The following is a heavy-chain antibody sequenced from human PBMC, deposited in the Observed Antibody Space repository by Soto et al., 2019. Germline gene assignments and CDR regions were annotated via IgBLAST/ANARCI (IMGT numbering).Heavy chain of an antibody. V-gene: IGHV4-31*03. CDR1: GGSISSGGYY. CDR3: ARYGSGSYYPATFDY. D-gene: IGHD3-10*01. CDR2: IYYSGST. Sequence: QVQLQESGPGLVKPSQTLSLTCTVSGGSISSGGYYWSWIRQHPGKGLECIGYIYYSGSTYYNPSLTSRVTISVDTYENQFSLKLSSVTAADTAVYYCARYGSGSYYPATFDYWGQGTLVTVSS. J-gene: IGHJ4*02.